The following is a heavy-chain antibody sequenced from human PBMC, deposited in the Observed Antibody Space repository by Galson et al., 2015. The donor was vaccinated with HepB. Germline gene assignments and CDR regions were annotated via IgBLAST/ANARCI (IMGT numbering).Heavy chain of an antibody. Sequence: SVKVSCKASGYTFTSYAMHWVRQAPGQRLEWMGWINAGNGNTKYSQKFQGRVTITRDTSASTAYMELSSLRSEDTAVYYCARDGGILTGTTRFDPWGQGTLVTVSS. CDR1: GYTFTSYA. D-gene: IGHD1-7*01. J-gene: IGHJ5*02. CDR2: INAGNGNT. V-gene: IGHV1-3*01. CDR3: ARDGGILTGTTRFDP.